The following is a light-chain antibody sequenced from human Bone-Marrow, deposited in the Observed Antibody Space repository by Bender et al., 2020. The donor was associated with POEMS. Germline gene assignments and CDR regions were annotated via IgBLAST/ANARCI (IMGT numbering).Light chain of an antibody. CDR3: CSYAGSSFRWV. CDR1: SSDVGGSNY. Sequence: QSALTQPPSASGSPGQSVTISCTGTSSDVGGSNYVSWYQQYPGKAPKLMIYEVSKRPSGVPDRFSGSRSGNTASLTVSGLQAEDEADYYCCSYAGSSFRWVFGGGTKLTVL. CDR2: EVS. J-gene: IGLJ3*02. V-gene: IGLV2-8*01.